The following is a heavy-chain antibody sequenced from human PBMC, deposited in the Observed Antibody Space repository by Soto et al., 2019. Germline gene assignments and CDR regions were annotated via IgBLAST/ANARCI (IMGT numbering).Heavy chain of an antibody. CDR1: GGTATNYG. D-gene: IGHD3-9*01. J-gene: IGHJ4*02. CDR2: ILPVFGPP. V-gene: IGHV1-69*01. CDR3: AREDFLTPGPFGH. Sequence: QAQLVQSGAEVKRPGSSVKVSCTSSGGTATNYGISWVRQAPGQGLEWMGGILPVFGPPHYAQKFQDRLSITADETTRTTYMELTSLTSEDTAIYYCAREDFLTPGPFGHWGQGTLVTVSS.